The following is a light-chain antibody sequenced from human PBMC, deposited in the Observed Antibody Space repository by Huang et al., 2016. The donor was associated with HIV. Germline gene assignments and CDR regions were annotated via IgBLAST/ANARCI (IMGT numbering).Light chain of an antibody. CDR1: QNINKY. CDR3: QQSVKTPRT. V-gene: IGKV1-39*01. CDR2: CSS. J-gene: IGKJ2*01. Sequence: DIQITQSPSSLSASVGDRVTITCRASQNINKYLNCYQQHPAKAPKLLISCSSTWQSGVPSAFSGSGSGTDFTLTISSLQPEDSAVYFCQQSVKTPRTFGQGTKLEI.